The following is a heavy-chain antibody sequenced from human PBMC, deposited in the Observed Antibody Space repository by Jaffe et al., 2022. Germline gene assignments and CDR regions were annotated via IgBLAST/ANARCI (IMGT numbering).Heavy chain of an antibody. J-gene: IGHJ6*03. CDR2: IRYDGSNK. CDR1: GFTFSSYG. D-gene: IGHD2-8*02. Sequence: QVQLVESGGGVVQPGGSLRLSCAASGFTFSSYGMHWVRQAPGKGLEWVAFIRYDGSNKYYADSVKGRFTISRDNSKNTLYLQMNSLRAEDTAVYYCAKDYSDIVLVVYAQEAKGPYYMDVWGKGTTVTVSS. CDR3: AKDYSDIVLVVYAQEAKGPYYMDV. V-gene: IGHV3-30*02.